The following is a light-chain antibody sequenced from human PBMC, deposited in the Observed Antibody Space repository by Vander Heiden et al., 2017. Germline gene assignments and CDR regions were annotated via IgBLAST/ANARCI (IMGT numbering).Light chain of an antibody. V-gene: IGKV1-27*01. J-gene: IGKJ3*01. Sequence: DIQMTQSPSSLSASVGDRVTITCRASQGISNYLAWYQQKPGKVPKLLIYAASTLQSGVPSRFSGSGSGTDFTLTISSLHPEDVATYYCQKYNSAGFTFGPETKVDIK. CDR1: QGISNY. CDR2: AAS. CDR3: QKYNSAGFT.